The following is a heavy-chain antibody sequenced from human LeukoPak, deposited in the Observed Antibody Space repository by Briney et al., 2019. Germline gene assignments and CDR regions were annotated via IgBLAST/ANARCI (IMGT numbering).Heavy chain of an antibody. CDR1: GFTFRNYG. D-gene: IGHD2-2*01. CDR2: ISGSGGST. V-gene: IGHV3-23*01. CDR3: AKVEDIVVVPAAPFDY. Sequence: GGSLRLSCAASGFTFRNYGMSWVRQAPGKGLEWVSTISGSGGSTYYADSVKGRFTISRDNSKNTLYLQMNSLRAEDTAVYYCAKVEDIVVVPAAPFDYWGQGTLVTVSS. J-gene: IGHJ4*02.